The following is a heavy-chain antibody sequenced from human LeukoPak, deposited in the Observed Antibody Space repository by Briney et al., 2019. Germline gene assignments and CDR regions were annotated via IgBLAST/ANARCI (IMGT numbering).Heavy chain of an antibody. CDR3: AGWANRGYYYGMDV. D-gene: IGHD1-14*01. V-gene: IGHV1-18*01. CDR2: ISAYNGNT. J-gene: IGHJ6*02. CDR1: GYTFTSYG. Sequence: GASVKASCKASGYTFTSYGISWVRQAPGQGLEWMGWISAYNGNTNYAQKLQGRVTMTTDTSTSTAYMELRSLRSDDTAVYYCAGWANRGYYYGMDVWGQGTTVTVSS.